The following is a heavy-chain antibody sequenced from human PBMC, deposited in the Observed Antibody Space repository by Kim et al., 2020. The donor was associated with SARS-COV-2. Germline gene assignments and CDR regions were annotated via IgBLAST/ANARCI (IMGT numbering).Heavy chain of an antibody. D-gene: IGHD2-21*02. Sequence: YADSVKGRFTISRDNAKNSLYLQMNSLRAEDTAVYYCARDCGGDCYSWDYWGQGTLVTVSS. CDR3: ARDCGGDCYSWDY. V-gene: IGHV3-48*01. J-gene: IGHJ4*02.